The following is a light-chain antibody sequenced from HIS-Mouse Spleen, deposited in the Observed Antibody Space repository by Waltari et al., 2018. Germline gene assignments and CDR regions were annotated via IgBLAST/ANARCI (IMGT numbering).Light chain of an antibody. CDR1: ALPKKY. CDR3: YSTDSRGNHRV. V-gene: IGLV3-10*01. Sequence: SYELTQPPSVSVSPGQTARITCSGDALPKKYAYWDQQKSGQAPVLVIYEDSKRPSGFPERFSGSSSGTRGTGTISGQKGEDEADYYCYSTDSRGNHRVFGGGTKLTVL. CDR2: EDS. J-gene: IGLJ2*01.